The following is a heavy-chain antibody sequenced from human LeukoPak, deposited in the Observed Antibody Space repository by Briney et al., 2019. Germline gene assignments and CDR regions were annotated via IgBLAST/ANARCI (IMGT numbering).Heavy chain of an antibody. CDR1: GYTFTGYY. CDR2: INPNSGGT. V-gene: IGHV1-2*02. D-gene: IGHD6-13*01. Sequence: GASVKVSCKASGYTFTGYYMHWVRQAPGHGLECMGWINPNSGGTNYAQKFQGRVTMTRDTSISTAYMELSRLRSDDTAVYYCARDGSSSWYIMYFDYWGQGTLVTVSS. J-gene: IGHJ4*02. CDR3: ARDGSSSWYIMYFDY.